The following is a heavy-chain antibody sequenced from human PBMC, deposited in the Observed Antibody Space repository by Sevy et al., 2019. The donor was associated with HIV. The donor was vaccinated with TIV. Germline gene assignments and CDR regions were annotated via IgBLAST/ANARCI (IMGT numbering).Heavy chain of an antibody. V-gene: IGHV3-30-3*01. D-gene: IGHD2-2*01. CDR1: GFTFSSYA. CDR2: ISYDGSNK. J-gene: IGHJ6*02. CDR3: ARDLAPLVPAANIGYYYGMDV. Sequence: GGSLRLSCAASGFTFSSYAMHWVRQAPGKGLEWVAVISYDGSNKYYEDSVKGRFTISRDNSKNTLYLQMNSLRAEDTAVYYCARDLAPLVPAANIGYYYGMDVWGQGTTVTVSS.